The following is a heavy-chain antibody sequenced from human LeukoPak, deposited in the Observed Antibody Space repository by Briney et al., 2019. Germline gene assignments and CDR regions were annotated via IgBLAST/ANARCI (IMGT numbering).Heavy chain of an antibody. CDR3: AKGRDSWRYKIDY. D-gene: IGHD1-14*01. CDR2: ISYHGSNK. Sequence: GRSHRPSCAASGFTFSSDGMYWVRQAPGKGLEWVAVISYHGSNKYYADSVKGRFTISRDNSKNTLYLQMNSLRGEDTAVYYCAKGRDSWRYKIDYWGQGTLVTVSS. V-gene: IGHV3-30*18. J-gene: IGHJ4*02. CDR1: GFTFSSDG.